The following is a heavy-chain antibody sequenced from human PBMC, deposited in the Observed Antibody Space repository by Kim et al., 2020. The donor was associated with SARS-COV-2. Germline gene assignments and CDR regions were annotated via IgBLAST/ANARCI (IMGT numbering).Heavy chain of an antibody. Sequence: GSLRLSCAASGFTFSSYAMSWVRQAPGKGLEWVSAISGSGGSTYYADSVKGRFTISRDNSKNTLYLQMNSLRAEDTAVYYCAKGRYPGAAGGYIFDYWGQGTLVTVSS. V-gene: IGHV3-23*01. CDR3: AKGRYPGAAGGYIFDY. D-gene: IGHD6-13*01. CDR2: ISGSGGST. J-gene: IGHJ4*02. CDR1: GFTFSSYA.